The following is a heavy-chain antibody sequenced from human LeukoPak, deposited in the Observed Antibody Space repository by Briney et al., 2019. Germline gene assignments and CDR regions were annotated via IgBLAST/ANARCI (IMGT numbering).Heavy chain of an antibody. CDR2: IYTSGST. CDR3: ARDRRAGSGRLIDY. Sequence: SETLCLTCAVSGGSISRYYWSWIRQRAGKGLEWIGRIYTSGSTNYNPSLKSRVTMSVDTSKNQFSLKLSSVTAADTAGYYCARDRRAGSGRLIDYWGQGTLVTVSS. CDR1: GGSISRYY. J-gene: IGHJ4*02. D-gene: IGHD5-12*01. V-gene: IGHV4-4*07.